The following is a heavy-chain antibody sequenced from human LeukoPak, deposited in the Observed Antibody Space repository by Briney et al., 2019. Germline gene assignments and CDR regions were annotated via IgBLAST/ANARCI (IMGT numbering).Heavy chain of an antibody. CDR3: ARDPGGGDFDY. CDR1: GYTFTGYY. V-gene: IGHV1-3*01. D-gene: IGHD3-10*01. Sequence: GASVKVSCKASGYTFTGYYMHWVRQAPGQRLEWMGWINAGNGNTKYSQKFQGRVTITRDTSASTAYMELSSLRSEDTAVYYCARDPGGGDFDYWGQGTLVTVSS. CDR2: INAGNGNT. J-gene: IGHJ4*02.